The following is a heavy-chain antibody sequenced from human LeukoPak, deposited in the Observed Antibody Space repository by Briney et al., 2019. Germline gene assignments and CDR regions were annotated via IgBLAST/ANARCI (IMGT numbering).Heavy chain of an antibody. D-gene: IGHD2-8*01. V-gene: IGHV3-33*06. J-gene: IGHJ4*02. Sequence: GGSPRLSCAASGFSFSSYGMHWVRQAPGKGLEWVAVIWYDGSNKYYADSVKGRFTISRDNSKNTLYLQMNSLRAEDTAVYYCAKDLINFDYWGQGTLVTVSS. CDR3: AKDLINFDY. CDR2: IWYDGSNK. CDR1: GFSFSSYG.